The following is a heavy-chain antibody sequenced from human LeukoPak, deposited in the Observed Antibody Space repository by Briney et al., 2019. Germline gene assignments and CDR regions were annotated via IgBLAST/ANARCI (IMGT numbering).Heavy chain of an antibody. V-gene: IGHV4-59*01. J-gene: IGHJ6*03. Sequence: SETLSLTCTVSGDSISSYYWSWIRQPPGKGLEWIGYIYYSGSTNYNPSLKSRVTISVDTSKNQFSLKLRSVTAADTAMYYCARVPVRGVAHYYYMDVWGKGTTVTVSS. CDR1: GDSISSYY. CDR3: ARVPVRGVAHYYYMDV. CDR2: IYYSGST. D-gene: IGHD3-10*01.